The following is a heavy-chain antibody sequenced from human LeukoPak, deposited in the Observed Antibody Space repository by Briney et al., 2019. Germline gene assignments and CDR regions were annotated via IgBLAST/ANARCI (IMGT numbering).Heavy chain of an antibody. CDR1: GYTSTSYV. CDR3: ARGSLDY. J-gene: IGHJ4*02. V-gene: IGHV1-18*01. Sequence: GASVKVSCKASGYTSTSYVVYWVRQAPGQGLEWVGWISVYTGNTNYAQKLQGRVTMTTDTSTSTAYMELRSLRFDDTAVYYCARGSLDYWGQGTLVTVSS. CDR2: ISVYTGNT. D-gene: IGHD6-13*01.